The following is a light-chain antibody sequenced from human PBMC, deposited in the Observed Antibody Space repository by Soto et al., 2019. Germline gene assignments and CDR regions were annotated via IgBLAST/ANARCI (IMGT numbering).Light chain of an antibody. CDR3: SSYASSSPFV. Sequence: QSVLTQPASVSGSPGQSITISCTGTGSDVGGYKYVSWYQQLPGKAPKLMIYGVSYRPSGVSDRFSGSKSGNTASLIISGLQAEDEADYYCSSYASSSPFVFGTGTKVTVL. CDR2: GVS. J-gene: IGLJ1*01. V-gene: IGLV2-14*01. CDR1: GSDVGGYKY.